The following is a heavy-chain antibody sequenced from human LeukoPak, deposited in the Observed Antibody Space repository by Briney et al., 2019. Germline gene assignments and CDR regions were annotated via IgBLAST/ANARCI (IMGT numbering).Heavy chain of an antibody. CDR1: GFTFSTYG. CDR2: VSSTGSGT. CDR3: AKDGPLLWFGPTAA. V-gene: IGHV3-23*01. J-gene: IGHJ5*02. Sequence: QPGGSLRLSCFASGFTFSTYGMSWVRQAPGNGLEWVAAVSSTGSGTYYPDSLKGRFIISRDNSQNTHFLQLNSLRPEDTAFYFCAKDGPLLWFGPTAAWGQGILVTVSS. D-gene: IGHD3-10*01.